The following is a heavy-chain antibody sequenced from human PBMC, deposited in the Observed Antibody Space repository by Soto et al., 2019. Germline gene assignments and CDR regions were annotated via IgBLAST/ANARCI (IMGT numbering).Heavy chain of an antibody. J-gene: IGHJ4*02. CDR1: DDSIYTYY. CDR3: ARDRTVDYVDYYFDY. CDR2: IYTNGST. D-gene: IGHD4-17*01. Sequence: SETLSLTCTVSDDSIYTYYWSWIRQPAGKGLEWIGRIYTNGSTNSKPSLRSRLTMSVDRSKHQLSLKLSSVTAADTAVYYCARDRTVDYVDYYFDYWGRGTLVIVSS. V-gene: IGHV4-4*07.